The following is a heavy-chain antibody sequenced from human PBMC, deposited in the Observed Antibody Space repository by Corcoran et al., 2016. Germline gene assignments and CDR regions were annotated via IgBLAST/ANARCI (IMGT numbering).Heavy chain of an antibody. V-gene: IGHV4-39*07. D-gene: IGHD3-3*01. J-gene: IGHJ6*02. Sequence: QLQLQESGPGMVKPSETLSLTCTVSGGSISSSSYYWGWISKPPGKGLECIGSIYYSGSTYYNPSLKSRVTISVDTSKNQFSLKLSSVTAADTAVYYCATGGSKLRFFGGSTPNYGMDVCGQGTTVTVSS. CDR2: IYYSGST. CDR1: GGSISSSSYY. CDR3: ATGGSKLRFFGGSTPNYGMDV.